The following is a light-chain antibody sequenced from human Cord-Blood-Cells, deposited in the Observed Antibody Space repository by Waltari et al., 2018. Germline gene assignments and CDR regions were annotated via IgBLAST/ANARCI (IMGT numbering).Light chain of an antibody. V-gene: IGLV2-23*01. CDR1: SSAVGSYNL. Sequence: QSALTQPVSVSGSPGQSITISCTGTSSAVGSYNLVSWYQQHPGRAPKLMIYEGSNRPSVLSSRLSVSKSVNTASLTISGLQAEDEADYDCCSYAGSSAWVFGGGTRLTVL. CDR3: CSYAGSSAWV. J-gene: IGLJ3*02. CDR2: EGS.